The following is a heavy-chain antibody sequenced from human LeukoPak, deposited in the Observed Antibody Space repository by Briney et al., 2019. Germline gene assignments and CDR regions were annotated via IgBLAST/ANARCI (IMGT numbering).Heavy chain of an antibody. CDR3: ARGACYCSSTSCYPDY. J-gene: IGHJ4*02. Sequence: GESLKISCKGSGYSFTSYWIGWVRQMPGKGLEWMGIIYPGDSDTRYSPSFQGQVTISADKSISTAYLQWSSLKASDTAMYYCARGACYCSSTSCYPDYWGQGTLVTVSS. CDR2: IYPGDSDT. D-gene: IGHD2-2*01. CDR1: GYSFTSYW. V-gene: IGHV5-51*01.